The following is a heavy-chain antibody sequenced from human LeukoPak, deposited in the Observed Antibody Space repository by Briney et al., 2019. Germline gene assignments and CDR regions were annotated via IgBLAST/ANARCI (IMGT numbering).Heavy chain of an antibody. CDR3: ARLYYSSSGTYYHFDF. Sequence: ASVTVSCKASGYTFTVYYIHWVRQAPGQGLEWMGWINPSSSATSYAQKFQGRVTMTRDTSISTAYMELSRLRSDDTAVYYCARLYYSSSGTYYHFDFWGQGTLVTVSS. CDR1: GYTFTVYY. V-gene: IGHV1-2*02. J-gene: IGHJ4*02. CDR2: INPSSSAT. D-gene: IGHD3-10*01.